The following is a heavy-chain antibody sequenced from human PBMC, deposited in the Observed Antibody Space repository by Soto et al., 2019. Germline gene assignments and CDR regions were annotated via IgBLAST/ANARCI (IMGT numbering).Heavy chain of an antibody. D-gene: IGHD2-2*01. CDR2: ISAYNGNT. V-gene: IGHV1-18*01. CDR1: GYTFTSYG. CDR3: ASDSKTGFIVVVPAANGGDY. Sequence: ASVKVSCKASGYTFTSYGISWVRQAPGQGLEWMGWISAYNGNTNYAQKLQGRVTMTTDTSTSTAYMELRSLRSDDTAVYYCASDSKTGFIVVVPAANGGDYWGQGTLVTVSS. J-gene: IGHJ4*02.